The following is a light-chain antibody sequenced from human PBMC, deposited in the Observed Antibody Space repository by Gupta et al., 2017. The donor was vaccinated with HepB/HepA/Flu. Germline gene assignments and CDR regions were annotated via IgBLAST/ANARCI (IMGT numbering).Light chain of an antibody. Sequence: GTPGQRVPISCSGGSSNIGSNTVNWYQQLPGTAPKLLIYANNQRPSGVPDRFSGSKSGTSASLAISGLQSEDEADYYCATWDDSLNGLVFGGGTKLTVL. J-gene: IGLJ2*01. CDR2: ANN. CDR1: SSNIGSNT. CDR3: ATWDDSLNGLV. V-gene: IGLV1-44*01.